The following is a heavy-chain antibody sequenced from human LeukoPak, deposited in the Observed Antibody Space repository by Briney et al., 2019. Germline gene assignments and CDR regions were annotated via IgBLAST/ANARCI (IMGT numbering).Heavy chain of an antibody. CDR2: IFPSGGEI. J-gene: IGHJ4*02. CDR1: GFTFSTFA. D-gene: IGHD3-16*01. Sequence: GGSLRLSCAASGFTFSTFAMSWVRQPPGKGLEWVSSIFPSGGEIHYADSVRGRFTISRDNSKSTLSLQMNSLRAEDTAVYYCVRGMGGGVSNFDYWGQGTLVTVSS. CDR3: VRGMGGGVSNFDY. V-gene: IGHV3-23*01.